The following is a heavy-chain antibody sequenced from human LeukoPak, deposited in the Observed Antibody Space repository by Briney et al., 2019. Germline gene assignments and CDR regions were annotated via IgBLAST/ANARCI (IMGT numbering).Heavy chain of an antibody. D-gene: IGHD3-10*01. CDR3: ASGGGYYGSGPDRYYYYYMDV. CDR1: GGTFSSYA. J-gene: IGHJ6*03. CDR2: INPNSGGT. Sequence: GASVKVSCKASGGTFSSYAISWVRQAPGQGLEWMGWINPNSGGTNYAQKFQGRVTMTRDTSTSTAYMELSRLRSDDTAVYYCASGGGYYGSGPDRYYYYYMDVWGKGTTVTVSS. V-gene: IGHV1-2*02.